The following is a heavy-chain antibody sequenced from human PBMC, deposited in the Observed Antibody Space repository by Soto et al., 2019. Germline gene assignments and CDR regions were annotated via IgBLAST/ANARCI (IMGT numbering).Heavy chain of an antibody. CDR3: AQRTLEYGIDL. CDR1: GVSLSTRGVG. J-gene: IGHJ6*02. V-gene: IGHV2-5*01. CDR2: IDWNDDP. Sequence: SRHRLVNPTETLTLACTFSGVSLSTRGVGVAWIRQRPGRALELLALIDWNDDPRYSPSLTRRLTITKDTTENQVLLTMTNMEPVETATYYCAQRTLEYGIDLWGQGTMVTVSS.